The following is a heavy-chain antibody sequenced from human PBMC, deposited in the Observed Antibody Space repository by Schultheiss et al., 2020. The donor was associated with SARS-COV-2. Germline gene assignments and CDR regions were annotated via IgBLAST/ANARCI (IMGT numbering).Heavy chain of an antibody. V-gene: IGHV3-74*01. J-gene: IGHJ4*02. CDR1: GFTFSSYW. CDR2: INTAGSST. Sequence: GGSLRLSCAASGFTFSSYWMHWVRQAPGKGLVWVSSINTAGSSTTHADSVKGRFTISRDNAKNTLYLQMSSLRAEDTAVYYCAKDGHWTFDYWGQGTLVTVSS. CDR3: AKDGHWTFDY. D-gene: IGHD1-1*01.